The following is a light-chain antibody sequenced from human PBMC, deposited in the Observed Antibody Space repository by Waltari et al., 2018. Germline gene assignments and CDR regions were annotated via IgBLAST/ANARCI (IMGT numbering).Light chain of an antibody. CDR1: SGSLSTTSS. CDR2: KAN. J-gene: IGLJ3*02. V-gene: IGLV8-61*01. CDR3: ALYMGSGIWV. Sequence: QTVVTQQPSLSVSPGGTVTLTCAFRSGSLSTTSSATWYQQTPGQAPRTLVYKANARSSGVPDRFSGSILGNTAALTITGAQADDESDYYCALYMGSGIWVFGGGTRLTVL.